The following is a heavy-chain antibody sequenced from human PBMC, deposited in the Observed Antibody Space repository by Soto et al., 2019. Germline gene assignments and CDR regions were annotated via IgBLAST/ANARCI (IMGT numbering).Heavy chain of an antibody. CDR2: INGGNGHT. CDR3: ARGKGMEENYYYYGMDV. V-gene: IGHV1-3*01. J-gene: IGHJ6*02. CDR1: GYTFSTYA. D-gene: IGHD1-1*01. Sequence: ASVKVSCKASGYTFSTYALHWVRQAPGQGLEWMGWINGGNGHTRYSQKFKNRVTISRDTPASTAYMELSGLRSEDTAVYYCARGKGMEENYYYYGMDVSGQGTKVTVSS.